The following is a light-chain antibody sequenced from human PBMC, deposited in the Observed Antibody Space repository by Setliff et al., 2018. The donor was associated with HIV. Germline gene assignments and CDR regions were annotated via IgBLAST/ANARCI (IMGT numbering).Light chain of an antibody. CDR3: QVWDSSSDHHV. V-gene: IGLV3-21*03. CDR2: DDN. Sequence: SYALTQPPSVSVAPGKTARITCGGNNIGSKSVHWYQQKPGQAPVLVVYDDNDRPSGIPERFSGSNSGNTATLTISRVEAGDEAGYYCQVWDSSSDHHVFGTGTKVTVL. J-gene: IGLJ1*01. CDR1: NIGSKS.